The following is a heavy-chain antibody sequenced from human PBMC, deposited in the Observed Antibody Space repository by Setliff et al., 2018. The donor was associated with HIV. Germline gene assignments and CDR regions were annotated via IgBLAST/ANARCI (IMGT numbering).Heavy chain of an antibody. CDR2: VSYSGST. J-gene: IGHJ4*01. Sequence: PSETLSLTCTVSGGSISSSSSYWGWIRQPPGRGLEWIGSVSYSGSTYYNPSLKSRVTISVDTSKNQFSLRLSSVTAADTAVYYCASHLPPYSGNFDYWGHGTLVTVSS. CDR3: ASHLPPYSGNFDY. CDR1: GGSISSSSSY. V-gene: IGHV4-39*01. D-gene: IGHD1-26*01.